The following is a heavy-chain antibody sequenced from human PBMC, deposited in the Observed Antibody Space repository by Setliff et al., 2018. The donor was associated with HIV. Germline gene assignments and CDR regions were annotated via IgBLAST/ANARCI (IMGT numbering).Heavy chain of an antibody. CDR1: GFNFSTYS. D-gene: IGHD2-21*02. J-gene: IGHJ2*01. Sequence: PGGSLRLSCASSGFNFSTYSMNWVRQAPGKGLEWVSYINTRSSTIYYADSVKGRFTISRDNAKNSLFLQMDSLRAEDTALYYCARDGRLPSSYWYFDLWGRGTLVTVSS. CDR2: INTRSSTI. V-gene: IGHV3-48*01. CDR3: ARDGRLPSSYWYFDL.